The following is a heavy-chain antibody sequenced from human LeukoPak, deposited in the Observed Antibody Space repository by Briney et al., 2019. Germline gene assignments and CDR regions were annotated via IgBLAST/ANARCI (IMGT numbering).Heavy chain of an antibody. CDR1: GFTFSSYG. Sequence: GGSLRLSCAASGFTFSSYGMHWVRQAPGKGLEWVAFIRYDGSNKYYADSVKGRFTISRDNSKNTLYLQMGSLRAEDMAVYYCAIAAAGPVDYWGQGTLVTVSS. CDR2: IRYDGSNK. CDR3: AIAAAGPVDY. V-gene: IGHV3-30*02. D-gene: IGHD6-13*01. J-gene: IGHJ4*02.